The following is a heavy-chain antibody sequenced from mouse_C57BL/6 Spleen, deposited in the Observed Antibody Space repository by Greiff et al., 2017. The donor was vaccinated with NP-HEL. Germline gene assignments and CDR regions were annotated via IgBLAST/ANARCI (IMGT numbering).Heavy chain of an antibody. D-gene: IGHD3-3*01. CDR2: ISSGSSTI. CDR3: AREGDSAWFAY. CDR1: GFTFSDYG. Sequence: EVKVVESGGGLVKPGGSLKLSCAASGFTFSDYGMHWVRQAPEKGLEWVAYISSGSSTIYYADTVKGRFTISRDNATNTLFLQMTSLRSEDTAMYYCAREGDSAWFAYWGQGTLVTVSA. J-gene: IGHJ3*01. V-gene: IGHV5-17*01.